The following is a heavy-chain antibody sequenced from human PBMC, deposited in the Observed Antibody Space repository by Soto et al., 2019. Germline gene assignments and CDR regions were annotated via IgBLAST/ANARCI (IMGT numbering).Heavy chain of an antibody. CDR3: EGGYGGNFDY. CDR2: INHSGST. J-gene: IGHJ4*02. CDR1: GGSFSGYY. D-gene: IGHD3-10*01. V-gene: IGHV4-34*01. Sequence: SETLSLTCAVYGGSFSGYYWTWIRQPPGKGLEWIGEINHSGSTNYNPSLKSRVTISVDTSKNQFALKLSSVTAADTSVYYCEGGYGGNFDYWGQGTLVTVS.